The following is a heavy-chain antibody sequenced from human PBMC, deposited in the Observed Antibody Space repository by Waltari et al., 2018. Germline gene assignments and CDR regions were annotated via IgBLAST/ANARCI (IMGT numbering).Heavy chain of an antibody. CDR3: ARHQTDEAEDAFDI. Sequence: EVQLVQSGAEVKKPGESLKISCKGSGYSFTSYWIGWVRQMPGKGLEWQGIIDPGDSDNRYRPSFQGQVTISADKSISTAYLQWSSLKASDTAMYYCARHQTDEAEDAFDIWGQGTMVTVSS. D-gene: IGHD6-13*01. J-gene: IGHJ3*02. CDR2: IDPGDSDN. CDR1: GYSFTSYW. V-gene: IGHV5-51*01.